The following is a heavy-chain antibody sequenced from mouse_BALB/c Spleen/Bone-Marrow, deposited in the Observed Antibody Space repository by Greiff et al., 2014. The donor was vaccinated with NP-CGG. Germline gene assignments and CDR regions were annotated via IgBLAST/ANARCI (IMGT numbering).Heavy chain of an antibody. D-gene: IGHD2-3*01. CDR3: GRDDGQAWFAY. CDR2: INPYNGDT. J-gene: IGHJ3*01. V-gene: IGHV1-37*01. Sequence: EVKLVESGPELVKPGASVKISCEASGYSFTGYFMNWVKQSHGKSLEWIGRINPYNGDTFYNQKFKGKATLTVDKSSSTAHMELLSLTSEDSAVYYCGRDDGQAWFAYWGQGTLVTVSA. CDR1: GYSFTGYF.